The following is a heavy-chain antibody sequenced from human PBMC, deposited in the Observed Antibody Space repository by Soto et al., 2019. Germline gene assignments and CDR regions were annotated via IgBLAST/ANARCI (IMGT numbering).Heavy chain of an antibody. CDR3: ARVSYYYGSGSYPNGYYYYGMDV. J-gene: IGHJ6*02. V-gene: IGHV1-18*01. D-gene: IGHD3-10*01. Sequence: ASVKVSCKASGYTFTSYGISWVRQAPGQGLEWMGWISAYNGNTNYAQKLQGRVTMTTDTSTSTAYMELRSLRSDDTAVYYCARVSYYYGSGSYPNGYYYYGMDVWGQGTTVTVSS. CDR2: ISAYNGNT. CDR1: GYTFTSYG.